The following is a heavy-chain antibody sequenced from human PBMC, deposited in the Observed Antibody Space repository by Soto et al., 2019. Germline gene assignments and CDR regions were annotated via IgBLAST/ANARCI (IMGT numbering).Heavy chain of an antibody. Sequence: EVQLVESGGGLVQPGGSLRLSCAASGFTFGSHWMTWVRLAPGKGLEWVANISPDGSTKYYVDSVKGRFTISRDNARNPLYLQMSSLTAEDTAVYSCARYHVTPGLYFDYWGQGTLVTVAS. CDR3: ARYHVTPGLYFDY. J-gene: IGHJ4*02. CDR1: GFTFGSHW. D-gene: IGHD3-16*02. V-gene: IGHV3-7*01. CDR2: ISPDGSTK.